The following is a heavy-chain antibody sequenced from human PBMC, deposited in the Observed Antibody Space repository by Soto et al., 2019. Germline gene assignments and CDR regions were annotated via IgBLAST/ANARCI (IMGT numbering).Heavy chain of an antibody. D-gene: IGHD2-15*01. CDR3: TRWDGRCSGGSCFCDS. CDR1: GFSLTQYW. V-gene: IGHV3-7*01. J-gene: IGHJ4*02. Sequence: EVQLVESGGGLVQSGGSLRLSCIASGFSLTQYWMSWVRQTPRKGLEWVAKINEDGTKRDYMESVEGRFTISRDNAKNSVSLQMNSLRADDTAVYFCTRWDGRCSGGSCFCDSWGQGTLVTVSS. CDR2: INEDGTKR.